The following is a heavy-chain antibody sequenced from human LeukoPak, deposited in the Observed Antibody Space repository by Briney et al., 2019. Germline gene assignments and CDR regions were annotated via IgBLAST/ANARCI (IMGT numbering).Heavy chain of an antibody. D-gene: IGHD2-8*02. CDR3: ARSSTGGDY. CDR2: IYYSGST. J-gene: IGHJ4*02. Sequence: SETLSLTCTVSGGSISSYYWSWLRQPPGKGLEWIGYIYYSGSTNYNPSLKSRVTISVDTSKNQFSLKLSSVTAADTAVYYCARSSTGGDYWGQGTLVTVSS. CDR1: GGSISSYY. V-gene: IGHV4-59*01.